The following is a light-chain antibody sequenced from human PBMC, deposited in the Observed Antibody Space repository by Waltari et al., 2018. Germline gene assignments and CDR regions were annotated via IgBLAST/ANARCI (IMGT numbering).Light chain of an antibody. CDR1: SRHSSNI. CDR3: ETGGHGTWV. Sequence: QLVLTQSPSASASLGASVQLTCTPSSRHSSNIIAWLPQQPGKGPRYLMKVNSDGSHRKGDEIPDRFSGSSSGAERYLTISSLQSEDEADYYCETGGHGTWVFGGGTKLTVL. V-gene: IGLV4-69*01. J-gene: IGLJ3*02. CDR2: VNSDGSH.